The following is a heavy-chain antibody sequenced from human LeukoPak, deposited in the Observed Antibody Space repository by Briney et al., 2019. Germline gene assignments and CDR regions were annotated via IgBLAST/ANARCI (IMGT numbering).Heavy chain of an antibody. CDR2: IYYSGST. CDR3: ARSTGQD. V-gene: IGHV4-59*01. J-gene: IGHJ4*02. CDR1: GGPISSYY. Sequence: SETLSLTCTVSGGPISSYYWSWIRQPPGKGLEWIGYIYYSGSTNYNPSLKSRVTISVDTSKNQFSLKLSSVTAADTAVYYCARSTGQDWGQGTLVTVSS. D-gene: IGHD5/OR15-5a*01.